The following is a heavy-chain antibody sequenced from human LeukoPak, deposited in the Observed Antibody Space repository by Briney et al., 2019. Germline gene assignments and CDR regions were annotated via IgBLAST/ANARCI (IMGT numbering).Heavy chain of an antibody. J-gene: IGHJ4*02. D-gene: IGHD6-13*01. CDR1: GFTFSSSR. Sequence: GGSLRLSCEVSGFTFSSSRMNWVRQAPGKGLEWVSYISSRGTTKHYADSVKGRFTISRDNAKNALYLQMDSLRVEDTAVYYCANFEPGYTSSWYAEFWGQGTLVTVSS. V-gene: IGHV3-48*01. CDR2: ISSRGTTK. CDR3: ANFEPGYTSSWYAEF.